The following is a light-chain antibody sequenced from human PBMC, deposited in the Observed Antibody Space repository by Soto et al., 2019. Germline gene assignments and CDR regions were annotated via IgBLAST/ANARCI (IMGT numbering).Light chain of an antibody. CDR3: QQHASSPLT. CDR1: QSVRSNY. CDR2: GAS. J-gene: IGKJ4*01. V-gene: IGKV3-20*01. Sequence: EIVLTQSPGTLSLSSGERATLSCRASQSVRSNYLAWYQQKPGQAPRLLIYGASSRATGIPDRFGGSGSGTDFTLTISRLEPEDFAVYYCQQHASSPLTFAGGTKVEIK.